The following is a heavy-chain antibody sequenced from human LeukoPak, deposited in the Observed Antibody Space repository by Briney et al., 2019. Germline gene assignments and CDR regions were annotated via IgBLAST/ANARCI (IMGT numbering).Heavy chain of an antibody. V-gene: IGHV1-3*01. J-gene: IGHJ3*02. CDR1: GYTFTSYA. CDR2: INAGNGNT. D-gene: IGHD3-3*01. Sequence: GASVKVSCKASGYTFTSYAMHWVRQAPGQRLEWMGWINAGNGNTKYSQKFQGRVTITRDTSASTAYMELSSLRSEDTAVYYCARDAPLGGDFWSGYAFDIWGQGTMVTVSS. CDR3: ARDAPLGGDFWSGYAFDI.